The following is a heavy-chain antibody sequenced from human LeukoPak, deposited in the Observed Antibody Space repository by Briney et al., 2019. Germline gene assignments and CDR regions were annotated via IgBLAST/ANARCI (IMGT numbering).Heavy chain of an antibody. V-gene: IGHV3-20*04. D-gene: IGHD1-26*01. CDR2: INWNGGST. CDR1: GFTFDDYG. Sequence: GGSLRLSCASSGFTFDDYGMSWVRQAPGKGLEWVSDINWNGGSTGYADSVKGRFTISRDNAKNSLYLQMNSLRVEDTALYYCARGLFSGSPGFSYYFDYWGQGTLVTVSS. J-gene: IGHJ4*02. CDR3: ARGLFSGSPGFSYYFDY.